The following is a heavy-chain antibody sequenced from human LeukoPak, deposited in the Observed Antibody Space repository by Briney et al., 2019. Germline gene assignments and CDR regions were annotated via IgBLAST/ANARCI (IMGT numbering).Heavy chain of an antibody. D-gene: IGHD3-9*01. CDR3: AKDRELRYFDWLFNEHWFDP. V-gene: IGHV3-23*01. J-gene: IGHJ5*02. CDR1: GFTFSSYA. CDR2: ISGSGGST. Sequence: PGGSLRLSCAASGFTFSSYAMSWVRQAPGKGLEWVSAISGSGGSTYYADSVKGRFTISRDNSKNTLYLQMNSLRAEDTAVYYCAKDRELRYFDWLFNEHWFDPWGQGTLVTVSS.